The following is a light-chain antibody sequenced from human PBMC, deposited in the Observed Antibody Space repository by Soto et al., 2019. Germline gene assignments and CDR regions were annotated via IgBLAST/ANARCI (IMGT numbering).Light chain of an antibody. J-gene: IGKJ1*01. V-gene: IGKV3-20*01. CDR2: GAS. CDR3: QQYGSSPLWT. Sequence: EIGLTQSPGTLSLSPGERATLSCRASQSVSSSYLAWYQQKPGQAPRLRIYGASSRATGIPDRFSGSGSGTDFALTISRLEPYDFAVYYCQQYGSSPLWTFGQGTKVEFK. CDR1: QSVSSSY.